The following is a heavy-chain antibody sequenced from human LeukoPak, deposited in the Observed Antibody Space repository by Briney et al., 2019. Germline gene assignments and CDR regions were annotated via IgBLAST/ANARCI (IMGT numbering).Heavy chain of an antibody. V-gene: IGHV4-61*05. CDR2: IYSSGGT. CDR3: ARAKRWENDAFDI. CDR1: GGSISSSSYY. J-gene: IGHJ3*02. Sequence: SETLSLTCTVSGGSISSSSYYWGWIRQPPGKGLEWVGYIYSSGGTDHNPSLKSRVTMSVDTSTNQLSLKLSSVTAADTAVYYCARAKRWENDAFDIWGQGTLVTVAS. D-gene: IGHD1-26*01.